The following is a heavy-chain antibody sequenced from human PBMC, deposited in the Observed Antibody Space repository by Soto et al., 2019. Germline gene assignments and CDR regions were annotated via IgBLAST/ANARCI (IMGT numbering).Heavy chain of an antibody. CDR3: ARESEDLTSNFDY. Sequence: GGSLRVSSAASGFTFSRYSMNWVRQAPGKGLEWVSSISSTTNYIYYGDSMKGRFTISRDNAKNSLYLEMNSLRAEDTAVYYCARESEDLTSNFDYWGQGTLVTVSS. CDR1: GFTFSRYS. CDR2: ISSTTNYI. V-gene: IGHV3-21*06. J-gene: IGHJ4*02.